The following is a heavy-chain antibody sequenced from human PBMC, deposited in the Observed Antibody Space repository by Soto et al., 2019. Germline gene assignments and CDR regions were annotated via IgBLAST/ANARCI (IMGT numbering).Heavy chain of an antibody. V-gene: IGHV1-46*01. CDR2: INPSGGST. J-gene: IGHJ6*02. D-gene: IGHD6-6*01. CDR1: GDAFASCY. Sequence: GASVEVSCQASGDAFASCYMRWVRQYPGQGLEWMGIINPSGGSTSYAQKFQGRVTMTRDTSTSTVYMELSSLRSEDTAVYYCASETLEYSSSSAYYYYGIDVSAQAPTVTVPS. CDR3: ASETLEYSSSSAYYYYGIDV.